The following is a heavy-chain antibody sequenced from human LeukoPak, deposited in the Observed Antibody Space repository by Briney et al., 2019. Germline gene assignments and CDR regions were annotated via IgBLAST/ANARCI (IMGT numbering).Heavy chain of an antibody. Sequence: PGGSLRHSCAASGFTFRSYDMHWVRQPTGNGLEWVSAIGSAGEIYYPGSVKGRFTISRDNAKNSLYLQMNSLRAGDTAVYYCVRVDNSAYSDWGQGTLVTVSS. CDR2: IGSAGEI. V-gene: IGHV3-13*04. CDR1: GFTFRSYD. CDR3: VRVDNSAYSD. D-gene: IGHD3-22*01. J-gene: IGHJ4*02.